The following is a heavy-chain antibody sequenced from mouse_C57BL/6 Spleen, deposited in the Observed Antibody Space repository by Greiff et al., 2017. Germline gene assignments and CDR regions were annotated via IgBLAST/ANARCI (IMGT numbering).Heavy chain of an antibody. V-gene: IGHV1-31*01. CDR2: IYPYNGVS. CDR3: AKDYDYDDWYFDV. J-gene: IGHJ1*03. CDR1: GYSFTGYY. D-gene: IGHD2-4*01. Sequence: EVKLMESGPELVKPGASVKISCKASGYSFTGYYMHWVKQSHGNILDWIGYIYPYNGVSSYNQKFKGKATLTVDKSSSTAYMELRSLTSEDSAVYYCAKDYDYDDWYFDVWGTGTTVTVSS.